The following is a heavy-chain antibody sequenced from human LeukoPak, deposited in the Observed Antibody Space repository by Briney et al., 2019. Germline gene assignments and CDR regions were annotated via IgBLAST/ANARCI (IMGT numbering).Heavy chain of an antibody. Sequence: ASVKVSCKASGGTFSSYAISWVRQAPGQGLEWMGRIIPILGIANYAQKFQGGVTITADKSTSAAYMELSSLRSEDTAVYYCARRDYDILTGLTNRAFDIWGQGTMVTVSS. CDR2: IIPILGIA. D-gene: IGHD3-9*01. CDR1: GGTFSSYA. CDR3: ARRDYDILTGLTNRAFDI. V-gene: IGHV1-69*04. J-gene: IGHJ3*02.